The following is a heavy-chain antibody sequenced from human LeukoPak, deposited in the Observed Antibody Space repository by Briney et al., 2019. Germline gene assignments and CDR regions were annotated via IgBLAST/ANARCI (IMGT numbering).Heavy chain of an antibody. J-gene: IGHJ4*02. Sequence: PSETLSLTCTVSGDSIATTAFYWGWIRQPPGKGLEWVGTIYFSGSTYYNPSLKSRVTMSMDTAKNQFSLTPASATAADTAVYYCARRGNGWYQFDYWGQGTLVPVSS. D-gene: IGHD6-19*01. CDR2: IYFSGST. CDR3: ARRGNGWYQFDY. V-gene: IGHV4-39*01. CDR1: GDSIATTAFY.